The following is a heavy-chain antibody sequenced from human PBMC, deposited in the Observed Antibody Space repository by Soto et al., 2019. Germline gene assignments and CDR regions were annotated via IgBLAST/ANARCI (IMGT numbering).Heavy chain of an antibody. V-gene: IGHV3-11*01. D-gene: IGHD6-19*01. CDR1: GFTFGDYE. CDR3: ARSSGGYEADAFDM. J-gene: IGHJ3*02. Sequence: QVQLVESGGGLVQPGGSLRLSCAASGFTFGDYEMSWIRQAAGKGPEWVSFLSRSGNTIYYAESVKGRFRISRDNAESSLYLQMESLRVEDTATYFCARSSGGYEADAFDMWGQGTMVTVSA. CDR2: LSRSGNTI.